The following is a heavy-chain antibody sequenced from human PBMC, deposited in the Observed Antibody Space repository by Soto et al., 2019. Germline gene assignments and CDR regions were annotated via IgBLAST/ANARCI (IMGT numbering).Heavy chain of an antibody. Sequence: GGSLRLSCAASGFTFSSYSMNWVRQAPGKGLEWVSYISSSSSTIYYADSVKGRFTISRDNAKNSLYLQMSSLRAEDTAVYYCAGDSVAAAGPRANYYYNGMDVWGQGTTVTVSS. J-gene: IGHJ6*02. CDR2: ISSSSSTI. CDR1: GFTFSSYS. V-gene: IGHV3-48*01. CDR3: AGDSVAAAGPRANYYYNGMDV. D-gene: IGHD6-13*01.